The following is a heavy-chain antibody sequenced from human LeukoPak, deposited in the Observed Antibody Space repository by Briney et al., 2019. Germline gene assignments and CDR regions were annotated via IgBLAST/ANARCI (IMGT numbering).Heavy chain of an antibody. J-gene: IGHJ3*02. V-gene: IGHV3-21*01. CDR2: ISSSSSYI. D-gene: IGHD3-16*02. CDR3: AREGIVWGSYRYYAFDI. CDR1: GFTFSSYS. Sequence: GGSLRLSCAASGFTFSSYSMNWVRQAPGKGLEWVSSISSSSSYIYYADSVKGRFTISRDNSKNTLYLQMNSLRAEDTAVYYCAREGIVWGSYRYYAFDIWGQGTMVTVSS.